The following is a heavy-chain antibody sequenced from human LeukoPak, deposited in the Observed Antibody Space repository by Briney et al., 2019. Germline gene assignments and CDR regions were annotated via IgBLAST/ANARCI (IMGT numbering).Heavy chain of an antibody. J-gene: IGHJ4*02. V-gene: IGHV3-48*03. CDR2: ISVSGSTI. Sequence: GGSLRLSCAASGFTFSSYEMNWVRQAPGKGLEWVSYISVSGSTIYYADSVRGRFTISRDNAKNSLYLQMNSLRDEDTAVYYCARGSHRGPSQLEDFDYWGQGTLVTVSS. D-gene: IGHD6-6*01. CDR1: GFTFSSYE. CDR3: ARGSHRGPSQLEDFDY.